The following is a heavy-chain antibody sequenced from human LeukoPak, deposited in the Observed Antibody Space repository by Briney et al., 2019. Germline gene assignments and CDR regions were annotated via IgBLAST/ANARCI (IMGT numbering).Heavy chain of an antibody. CDR2: INPNSGGT. D-gene: IGHD6-19*01. CDR1: GYTFTGYY. J-gene: IGHJ6*03. Sequence: GESLKISCKASGYTFTGYYMHWVRQAPGQGLEWMGWINPNSGGTNYAQKFQGRVTMTRDTSISTAYMELSRLRSDDTAVYYCARDGKQWLVWYMDVWGKGTTVTVSS. V-gene: IGHV1-2*02. CDR3: ARDGKQWLVWYMDV.